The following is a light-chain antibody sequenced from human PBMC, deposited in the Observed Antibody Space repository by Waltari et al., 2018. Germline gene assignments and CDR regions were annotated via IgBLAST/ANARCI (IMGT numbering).Light chain of an antibody. CDR1: QSISDW. V-gene: IGKV1-5*03. CDR2: KAS. CDR3: QQYNTYSS. Sequence: DHQETQSPSLLSASVGGRVTNPCRGSQSISDWLAWYQQKPGKAPILLIYKASILKSGVPSRFSGSGSGTQFTLTISSLQPGDFATYYCQQYNTYSSFGQGTKLEIE. J-gene: IGKJ2*01.